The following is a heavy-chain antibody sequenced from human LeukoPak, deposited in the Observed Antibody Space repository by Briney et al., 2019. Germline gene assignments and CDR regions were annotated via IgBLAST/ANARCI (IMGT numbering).Heavy chain of an antibody. D-gene: IGHD6-13*01. CDR1: GGSISSYY. V-gene: IGHV4-4*07. J-gene: IGHJ4*02. CDR2: IYTSGST. Sequence: PSETLSLTCTVSGGSISSYYWSWIRQPAGKGLEWIGRIYTSGSTSYNPSLKSRVTMSVDTSKNQFSLKLSSVTAADTAVYYCARDLTSSSWYGMFDYWGQGTLVTVSS. CDR3: ARDLTSSSWYGMFDY.